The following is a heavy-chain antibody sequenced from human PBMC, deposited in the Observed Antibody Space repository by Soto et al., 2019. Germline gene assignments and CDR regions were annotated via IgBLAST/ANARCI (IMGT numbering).Heavy chain of an antibody. Sequence: PGESLKISCKGSGYSFTSYWISWVRQMPGKGLEWMGRIDPSDSYTNYSPSFQGHVTISADKSISTAYLQWSSLKASDTAMYYCARCSQVGATEGYYYGMDVWGQGTTVTVSS. CDR3: ARCSQVGATEGYYYGMDV. J-gene: IGHJ6*02. CDR2: IDPSDSYT. D-gene: IGHD1-26*01. CDR1: GYSFTSYW. V-gene: IGHV5-10-1*01.